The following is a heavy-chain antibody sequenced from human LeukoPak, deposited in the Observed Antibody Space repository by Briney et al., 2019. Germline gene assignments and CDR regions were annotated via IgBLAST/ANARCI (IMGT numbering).Heavy chain of an antibody. CDR2: IRVYNGNT. D-gene: IGHD4-17*01. J-gene: IGHJ5*02. CDR1: GYTFTSYG. V-gene: IGHV1-18*01. Sequence: ASVKVSCKASGYTFTSYGINWVRQAPGQGLEWMGWIRVYNGNTNYAQKLQGRVTMTRDTSISTAYMELSSLRSEDTAVYYCARLSSHYGDYKVDPWGQGTLVTVSS. CDR3: ARLSSHYGDYKVDP.